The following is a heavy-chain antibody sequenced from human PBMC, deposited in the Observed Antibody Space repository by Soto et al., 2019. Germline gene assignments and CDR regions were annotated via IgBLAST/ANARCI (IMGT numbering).Heavy chain of an antibody. D-gene: IGHD3-10*01. J-gene: IGHJ6*02. Sequence: SETLSLTCTVSGGSLSSGDYYWSWIRQPPGKGLEWIGYIYYSGSTYYNPSLKSRVTISVDTSKNQLSLQLSSVTAADAAVYYCAMGSGRRYYGMDVWGQGTTVNVSS. CDR3: AMGSGRRYYGMDV. CDR1: GGSLSSGDYY. V-gene: IGHV4-30-4*01. CDR2: IYYSGST.